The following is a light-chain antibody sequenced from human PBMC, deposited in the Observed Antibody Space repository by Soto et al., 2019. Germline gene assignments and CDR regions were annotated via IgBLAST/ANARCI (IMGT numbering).Light chain of an antibody. Sequence: DIQMTQSPYALSASVGGRVTITCRASQNINRWLAWYQQKPGEAPKLLITDAYSLKSGVPSRFSGSGSETEFTLSISGLQPDDFATYYCIQYNSYPWTFGHGTKVDIK. V-gene: IGKV1-5*01. CDR2: DAY. CDR1: QNINRW. J-gene: IGKJ1*01. CDR3: IQYNSYPWT.